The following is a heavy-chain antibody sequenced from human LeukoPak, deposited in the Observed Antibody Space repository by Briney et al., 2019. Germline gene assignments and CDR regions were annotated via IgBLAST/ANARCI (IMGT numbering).Heavy chain of an antibody. CDR2: IYYSGST. CDR3: ARLSVRQQLVRGEYYYYGMDV. Sequence: PSETLSLTCTVSGGSISSYYWSWIRQPPGKGLEWIGYIYYSGSTNYNPSLKSRVTISVDTSKNQFSLKLSSVTAADTAVYYCARLSVRQQLVRGEYYYYGMDVWGQGTTVTVSS. CDR1: GGSISSYY. V-gene: IGHV4-59*08. J-gene: IGHJ6*02. D-gene: IGHD6-13*01.